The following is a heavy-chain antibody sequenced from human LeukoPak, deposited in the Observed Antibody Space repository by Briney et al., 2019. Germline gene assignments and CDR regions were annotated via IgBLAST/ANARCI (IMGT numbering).Heavy chain of an antibody. CDR1: GFTFSSYD. CDR2: ISYDGSNK. Sequence: GGSLRLSCAASGFTFSSYDMNWVRQAPGKGLEWVAVISYDGSNKYYADSVKGRFTISRDNSKNTLYLQMNSLRAEDTAVYYCASHPPNIRYDFWSGYSIWGQGTMVTVSS. D-gene: IGHD3-3*01. V-gene: IGHV3-30-3*01. J-gene: IGHJ3*02. CDR3: ASHPPNIRYDFWSGYSI.